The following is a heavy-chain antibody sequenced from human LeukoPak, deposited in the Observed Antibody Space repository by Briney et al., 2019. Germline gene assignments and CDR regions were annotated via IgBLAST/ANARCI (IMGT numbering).Heavy chain of an antibody. CDR2: ISYDGSNK. D-gene: IGHD3-10*01. CDR1: GFTFSSYG. CDR3: ARGSGKITMVRGVPWYFDL. V-gene: IGHV3-30*19. Sequence: GRSLRLSCAASGFTFSSYGMHWVRQAPGKGLEWVAVISYDGSNKYYADSVKGRFTISRDNSKNTLYLQMNSLRAEDTAVYYCARGSGKITMVRGVPWYFDLWGRGTLVTVSS. J-gene: IGHJ2*01.